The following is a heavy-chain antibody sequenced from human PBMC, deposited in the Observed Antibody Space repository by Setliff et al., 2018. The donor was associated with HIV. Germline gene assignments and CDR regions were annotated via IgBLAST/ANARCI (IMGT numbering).Heavy chain of an antibody. J-gene: IGHJ3*01. Sequence: SETLSLTCTVSGASITSYYWNWIRQTPGKGLEWIGFGHHSGSSFYNPSHNRRVSISVDTAESQFILKLTSVTATDTAVYYCARWGEPALKAFDVWGRGTMVTVSS. CDR1: GASITSYY. V-gene: IGHV4-59*08. CDR2: GHHSGSS. D-gene: IGHD3-16*01. CDR3: ARWGEPALKAFDV.